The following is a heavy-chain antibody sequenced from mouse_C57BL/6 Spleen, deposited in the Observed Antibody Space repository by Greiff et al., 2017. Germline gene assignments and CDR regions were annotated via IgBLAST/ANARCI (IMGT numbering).Heavy chain of an antibody. CDR1: GYTFTSYW. CDR2: INPSSGYT. D-gene: IGHD1-1*01. V-gene: IGHV1-7*01. CDR3: ERRDYDMSSYYFDY. Sequence: QVQLQQSGADLAKPGASVKLSCTASGYTFTSYWMHWVKQRPGQGLEWIGYINPSSGYTKYNQKFKDQATLTADKSSSTAYMQLSSLTYEDSAVYYCERRDYDMSSYYFDYWGQGTTLTVSS. J-gene: IGHJ2*01.